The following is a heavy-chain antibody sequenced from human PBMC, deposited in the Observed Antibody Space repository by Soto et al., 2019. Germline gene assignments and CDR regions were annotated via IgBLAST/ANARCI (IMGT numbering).Heavy chain of an antibody. D-gene: IGHD3-22*01. Sequence: PGGSLRLSCAASGFTFSSYGMHWVRQAPGKGLEWVAVIWYDGSNKYYADSVKGRFTISRDNSKNTLYLQMNSLRAEDTAVYYCARGYYDSSGYLSLSGYWGQGTLVTVSS. CDR1: GFTFSSYG. CDR3: ARGYYDSSGYLSLSGY. CDR2: IWYDGSNK. J-gene: IGHJ4*02. V-gene: IGHV3-33*01.